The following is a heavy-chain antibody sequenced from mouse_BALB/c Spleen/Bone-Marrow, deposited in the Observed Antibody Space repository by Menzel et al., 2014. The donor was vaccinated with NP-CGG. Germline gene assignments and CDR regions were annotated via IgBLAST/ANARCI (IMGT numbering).Heavy chain of an antibody. CDR3: ARDGNFAIDY. CDR1: GFTFSDYY. CDR2: INDGGSYT. Sequence: EVQRVESGGGLVKPGGSLKLSCAVSGFTFSDYYMYWVRQNPEKRLEWVATINDGGSYTYYPDSGKGRFTISRDNARNNLYLQMSSLKSEDTAMYYCARDGNFAIDYWGQGTSVTVSS. D-gene: IGHD2-1*01. V-gene: IGHV5-4*02. J-gene: IGHJ4*01.